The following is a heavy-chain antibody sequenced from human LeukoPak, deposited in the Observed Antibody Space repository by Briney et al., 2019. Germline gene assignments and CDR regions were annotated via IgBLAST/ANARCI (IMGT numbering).Heavy chain of an antibody. CDR3: ARRGDYGDFY. Sequence: SETLPLTCTVSGGSISSSSYYWGWIRQPPGKGLEWIGTIYYSGSTYYNPSLKSRVTISVDTPKNQFSLKLNSLTAADTAVYYCARRGDYGDFYWGQGTLVTVSS. V-gene: IGHV4-39*01. J-gene: IGHJ4*02. D-gene: IGHD4-17*01. CDR2: IYYSGST. CDR1: GGSISSSSYY.